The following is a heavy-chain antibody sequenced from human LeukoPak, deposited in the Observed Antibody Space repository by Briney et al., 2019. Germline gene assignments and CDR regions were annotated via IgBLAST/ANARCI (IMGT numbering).Heavy chain of an antibody. CDR3: ARGRSGIPAVTYNWFDP. CDR1: GGTFNSNA. J-gene: IGHJ5*02. D-gene: IGHD6-13*01. Sequence: ASVKVFCKASGGTFNSNAFHWVRQAPGQGLEWMGEIIPIFGSTKYAQKFQGRVTVTTDESTGTAYMVLSDLRSDDTAVYYCARGRSGIPAVTYNWFDPWGQGTLVTVSS. CDR2: IIPIFGST. V-gene: IGHV1-69*05.